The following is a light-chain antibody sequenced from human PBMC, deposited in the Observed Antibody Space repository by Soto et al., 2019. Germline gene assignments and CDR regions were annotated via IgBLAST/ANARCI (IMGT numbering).Light chain of an antibody. CDR1: QDIGHY. V-gene: IGKV1-39*01. Sequence: DIQMTQSPSSLSASVGDRFTIACRASQDIGHYLAWYQQKPGKLPKLLIYAASSLQSGVPSRFSGSGSGTDFTLTISSLQPEDFATYYCQQSYSTPRAFGQGTRLEIK. J-gene: IGKJ5*01. CDR3: QQSYSTPRA. CDR2: AAS.